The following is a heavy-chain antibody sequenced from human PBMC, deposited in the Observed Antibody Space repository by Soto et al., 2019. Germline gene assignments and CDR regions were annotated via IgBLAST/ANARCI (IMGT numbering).Heavy chain of an antibody. D-gene: IGHD1-26*01. Sequence: QITLKESGPTLVKPTQTLTLTCTFSGFSLPTDRVGVGWIRQPPGKALEWLAVIYWDDTKTYRPSLKRRLTIPTDTSKNQAALTMTDMDPVDTATYYCAHAYGGRSLSWGQGTLVTVSS. V-gene: IGHV2-5*02. J-gene: IGHJ5*02. CDR3: AHAYGGRSLS. CDR1: GFSLPTDRVG. CDR2: IYWDDTK.